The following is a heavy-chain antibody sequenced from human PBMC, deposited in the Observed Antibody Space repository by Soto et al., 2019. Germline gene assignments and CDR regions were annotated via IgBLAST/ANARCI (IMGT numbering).Heavy chain of an antibody. V-gene: IGHV4-31*03. CDR3: ARGGIAAAAPPDY. Sequence: QVQLQESGPGLVKRSQTLSLTSTVSGGSISSGGYYWSWIRQQPGKGLEWIGYIYYSGSTYYNPSLKSRVTISVDTSKNQCSLKLSSVTAADTAVYYCARGGIAAAAPPDYWGQGTLVTVSS. J-gene: IGHJ4*02. CDR2: IYYSGST. D-gene: IGHD6-13*01. CDR1: GGSISSGGYY.